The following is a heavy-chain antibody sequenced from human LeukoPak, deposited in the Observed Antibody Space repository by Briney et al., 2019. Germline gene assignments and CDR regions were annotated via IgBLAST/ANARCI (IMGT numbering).Heavy chain of an antibody. CDR1: GGSTSSNSYY. V-gene: IGHV4-39*07. J-gene: IGHJ6*03. CDR2: IYYSGST. D-gene: IGHD3-10*01. CDR3: ARVEEGYGSGRRENYYYYYMDV. Sequence: SETLSLTCAVSGGSTSSNSYYWGWIRQPPGKGLEWIGSIYYSGSTNYNPSLKSRVIISVDTSKNQFSLKLSSVTAADTAVYYCARVEEGYGSGRRENYYYYYMDVWGKGTTVTISS.